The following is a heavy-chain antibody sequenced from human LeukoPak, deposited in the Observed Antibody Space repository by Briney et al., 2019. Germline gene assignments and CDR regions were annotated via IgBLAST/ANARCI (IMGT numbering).Heavy chain of an antibody. D-gene: IGHD6-19*01. V-gene: IGHV4-4*07. J-gene: IGHJ5*02. CDR3: AREPRIAVAGVGWFDL. CDR2: IYTSGST. CDR1: GGSISSYY. Sequence: SETLSLTCSVSGGSISSYYCSWIRQPAGKGLEWIGRIYTSGSTNYNPSLKSRVTMSVDTSKNQFSLKLSSVTAADTVVYYCAREPRIAVAGVGWFDLWGQGTLVTVSS.